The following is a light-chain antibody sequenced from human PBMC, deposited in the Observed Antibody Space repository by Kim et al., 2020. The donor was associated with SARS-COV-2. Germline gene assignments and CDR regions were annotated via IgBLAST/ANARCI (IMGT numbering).Light chain of an antibody. V-gene: IGLV3-19*01. CDR1: SLRSYY. CDR3: NSRDSSGNHSWV. J-gene: IGLJ3*02. CDR2: GKN. Sequence: SSVLTQDPAVSVALGQTVRITCQGDSLRSYYASWYQQKPGQAPVLVIYGKNNRPSGIPDRFSGSSSGNTASLTITGAQAEDEADYYCNSRDSSGNHSWVFGGGTQLTVL.